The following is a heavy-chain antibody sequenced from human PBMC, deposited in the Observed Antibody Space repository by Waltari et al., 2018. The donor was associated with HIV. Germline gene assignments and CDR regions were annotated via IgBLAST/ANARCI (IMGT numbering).Heavy chain of an antibody. CDR3: AREMGYDFWSGYRPDAFDI. D-gene: IGHD3-3*01. CDR1: GFTFSSYG. Sequence: SLRLSCAASGFTFSSYGMHWVRQAPGKGLEWVAVIWYDGSNKYYADSVKGRFTISRDNSKNTLYLQMNSLRAEDTAVYYCAREMGYDFWSGYRPDAFDIWGQGTMVTVSS. V-gene: IGHV3-33*01. J-gene: IGHJ3*02. CDR2: IWYDGSNK.